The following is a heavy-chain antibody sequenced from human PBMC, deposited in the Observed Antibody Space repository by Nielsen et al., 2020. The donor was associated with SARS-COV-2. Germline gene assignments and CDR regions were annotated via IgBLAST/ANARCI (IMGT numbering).Heavy chain of an antibody. CDR3: AKDIRRYFVLYYYYGMDV. CDR1: GFTFSDYY. J-gene: IGHJ6*02. Sequence: GGSLRLSCAASGFTFSDYYMSWIRQAPGKGLEWVSYISSSGSTIYYADSVKGRFTISRDNAKNSLYLQMNSLRAEDTALYYCAKDIRRYFVLYYYYGMDVWGQGTTVTVSS. CDR2: ISSSGSTI. D-gene: IGHD3-9*01. V-gene: IGHV3-11*01.